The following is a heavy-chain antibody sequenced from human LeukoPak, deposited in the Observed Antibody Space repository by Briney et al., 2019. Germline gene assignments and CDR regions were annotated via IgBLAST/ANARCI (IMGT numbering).Heavy chain of an antibody. CDR2: ISGSGGHT. D-gene: IGHD5-18*01. Sequence: GGSLRLSCEASGFTFTSYAMTWVRQAPGKGLEWVSGISGSGGHTYNADSVEGRFIISRDNSKNTVSLQLNSLRVQDTAVYFCAKAREDSAMISGVFDLWGRGTLVTVSS. J-gene: IGHJ2*01. CDR3: AKAREDSAMISGVFDL. CDR1: GFTFTSYA. V-gene: IGHV3-23*01.